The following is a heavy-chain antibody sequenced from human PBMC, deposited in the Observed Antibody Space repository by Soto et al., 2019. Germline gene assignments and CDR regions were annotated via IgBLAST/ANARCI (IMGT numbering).Heavy chain of an antibody. V-gene: IGHV3-30-3*01. Sequence: QVQLVAFGGGVVQPGRSLRLSCAASRFTFSNYAMHWVRQAPGKGLQWVALISFDGSTKYYADSVKGRFTISRDNSKNTLYLQMNSLRAEDTAVYYCARSPGYCSTTRCYGRDFAMDVWGQGTTVTVSS. CDR2: ISFDGSTK. D-gene: IGHD2-2*01. CDR1: RFTFSNYA. J-gene: IGHJ6*02. CDR3: ARSPGYCSTTRCYGRDFAMDV.